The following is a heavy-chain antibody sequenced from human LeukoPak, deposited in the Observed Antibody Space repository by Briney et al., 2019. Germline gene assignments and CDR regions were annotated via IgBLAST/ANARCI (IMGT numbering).Heavy chain of an antibody. V-gene: IGHV3-21*06. Sequence: KPGGSLRLSCAASGFSISRYSMNWVRQAPGKGLEWVSSISSSSSYTFYADSVKGRFTISRDNAKNSLYLQMNSLRAEDTAVYYCAREVAFDMWGQGTMVTVSS. CDR3: AREVAFDM. CDR1: GFSISRYS. J-gene: IGHJ3*02. CDR2: ISSSSSYT.